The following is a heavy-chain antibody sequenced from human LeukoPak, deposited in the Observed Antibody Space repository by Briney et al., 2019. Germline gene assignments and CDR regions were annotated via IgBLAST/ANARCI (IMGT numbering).Heavy chain of an antibody. CDR2: IYYSGST. Sequence: SETLSLTCTVSGGSISSYYWSWIRQPPGKGLEWIGYIYYSGSTNYNPSLKSRVTISVDTSKNQFSLKLSSVTAADTAVYYCARARGGAIDYWGQGTLVTVSS. CDR1: GGSISSYY. D-gene: IGHD3-10*01. V-gene: IGHV4-59*12. J-gene: IGHJ4*02. CDR3: ARARGGAIDY.